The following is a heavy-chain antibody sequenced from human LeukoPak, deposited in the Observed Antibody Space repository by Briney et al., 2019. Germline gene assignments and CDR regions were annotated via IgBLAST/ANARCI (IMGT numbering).Heavy chain of an antibody. J-gene: IGHJ1*01. CDR1: GYTFTGYY. CDR2: INPNSGGT. V-gene: IGHV1-2*04. Sequence: ASVKVSCKASGYTFTGYYMHWVRQAPGQGLEWMGWINPNSGGTNYAQKFQGWVTMTRDTSISTAYMELSRLRSDDTAVYYCARGSRYSSSSKYFQHWGQGTLVTVSS. D-gene: IGHD6-6*01. CDR3: ARGSRYSSSSKYFQH.